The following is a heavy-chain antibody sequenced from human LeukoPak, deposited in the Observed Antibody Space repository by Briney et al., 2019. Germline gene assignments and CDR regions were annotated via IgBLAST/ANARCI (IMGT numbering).Heavy chain of an antibody. CDR1: RYSFTDKY. CDR2: INPNSGGT. CDR3: ARAGGRSWFDP. Sequence: ASVKVSCKASRYSFTDKYMHWVRQAPGQGLEWMGWINPNSGGTNYAQKFQGRVTMTTDTSMSTAYMELSRLTSDDTAVYYCARAGGRSWFDPWGQGTLVTVSS. J-gene: IGHJ5*02. V-gene: IGHV1-2*02.